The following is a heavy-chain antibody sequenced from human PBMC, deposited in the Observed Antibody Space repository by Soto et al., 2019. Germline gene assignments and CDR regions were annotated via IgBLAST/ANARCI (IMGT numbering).Heavy chain of an antibody. Sequence: ASVKVSFKASGYTFTSYGISWVRQAPGQGLERMGWISAYNGNTNYAQKPQGRVTMTTDTFTSTAYMELRSLRSDYTAVYYCARDGQLLSLGNFDYWGQGTLVTVSS. CDR3: ARDGQLLSLGNFDY. D-gene: IGHD2-2*01. V-gene: IGHV1-18*01. CDR2: ISAYNGNT. J-gene: IGHJ4*02. CDR1: GYTFTSYG.